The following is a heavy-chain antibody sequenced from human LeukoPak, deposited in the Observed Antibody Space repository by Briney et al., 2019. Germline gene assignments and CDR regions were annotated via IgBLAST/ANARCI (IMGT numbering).Heavy chain of an antibody. CDR2: IYTSGST. V-gene: IGHV4-61*02. D-gene: IGHD3-10*01. Sequence: SQTLSLTCTVSGGSISSGSYYWSWIRQPAGKGLEWIGRIYTSGSTNYNPSLKSRVTISVDTSKNQFSLKLSSVTAADTAVYYCAREYYGSGSYYKAWFDPWGQGTLVTVSS. J-gene: IGHJ5*02. CDR1: GGSISSGSYY. CDR3: AREYYGSGSYYKAWFDP.